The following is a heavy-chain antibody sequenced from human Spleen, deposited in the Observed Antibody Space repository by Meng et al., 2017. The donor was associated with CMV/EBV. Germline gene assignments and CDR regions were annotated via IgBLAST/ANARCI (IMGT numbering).Heavy chain of an antibody. Sequence: GESLKISCTTSGFAFGDYAMSWVRQAPGKGLEWVGFIRSKEYGGTPEYAASVKGRFVISRDDSKSIAYLQMNSLKTEDTAVYFCTGDTYGFVDLWGQGTLVTVSS. V-gene: IGHV3-49*04. CDR2: IRSKEYGGTP. D-gene: IGHD4-17*01. CDR1: GFAFGDYA. J-gene: IGHJ4*02. CDR3: TGDTYGFVDL.